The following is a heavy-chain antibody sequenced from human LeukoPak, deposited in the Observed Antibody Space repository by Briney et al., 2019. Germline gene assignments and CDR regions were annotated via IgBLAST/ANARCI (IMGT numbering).Heavy chain of an antibody. V-gene: IGHV3-23*01. J-gene: IGHJ4*02. Sequence: GGSLRLSCAASGLTFSSYAMSWVRQAPGKGLEWVSTFSGSGGSTHYADSVKGRFTISRDNSKNTLYLQMNSLRAEDTAVYYCASPYYYASGSFDVWGQGTLVTVSS. CDR1: GLTFSSYA. CDR3: ASPYYYASGSFDV. CDR2: FSGSGGST. D-gene: IGHD3-10*01.